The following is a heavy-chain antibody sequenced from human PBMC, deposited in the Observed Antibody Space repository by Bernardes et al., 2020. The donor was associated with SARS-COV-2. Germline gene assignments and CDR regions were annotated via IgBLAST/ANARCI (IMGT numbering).Heavy chain of an antibody. J-gene: IGHJ6*02. CDR3: ARDQEAYMTTGFYGMDV. V-gene: IGHV3-48*01. CDR1: GFTFSSYS. Sequence: GGSLRLSCAASGFTFSSYSMNWVRQAPGKGLEWVSYISSSSSTIYYADSVKGRFTISRDNAKNSLYLQMNSLRAEDTAVYYCARDQEAYMTTGFYGMDVWGQGTTVTVSS. CDR2: ISSSSSTI. D-gene: IGHD4-4*01.